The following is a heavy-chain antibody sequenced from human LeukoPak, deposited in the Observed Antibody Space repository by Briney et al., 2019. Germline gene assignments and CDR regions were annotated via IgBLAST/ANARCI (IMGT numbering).Heavy chain of an antibody. CDR2: INPSGGST. CDR3: ARANSYYYDSSGYRGWYFDL. V-gene: IGHV1-46*01. Sequence: ASVKVSCKASGYTFTSYYMHWVRQGPGQGLEWMGIINPSGGSTSYAQKFQGRVTMTRDTSTSTVYMELSSLRSEDTAVYYCARANSYYYDSSGYRGWYFDLWGRGTLVTVSS. J-gene: IGHJ2*01. D-gene: IGHD3-22*01. CDR1: GYTFTSYY.